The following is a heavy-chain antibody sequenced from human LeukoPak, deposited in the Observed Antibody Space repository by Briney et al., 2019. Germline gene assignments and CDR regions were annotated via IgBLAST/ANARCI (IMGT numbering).Heavy chain of an antibody. J-gene: IGHJ4*02. CDR3: AKGSGGSYYGYFDY. V-gene: IGHV3-30*18. D-gene: IGHD1-26*01. CDR2: VSHDGTNE. CDR1: GFTFSSYG. Sequence: GRSLRLSCAASGFTFSSYGMHWVRQAPGKGLEWVAVVSHDGTNEFSADSVKGRFTISRDNSKDTLYLQMNSLRAEDTAEYYCAKGSGGSYYGYFDYWGQGTLVTVSS.